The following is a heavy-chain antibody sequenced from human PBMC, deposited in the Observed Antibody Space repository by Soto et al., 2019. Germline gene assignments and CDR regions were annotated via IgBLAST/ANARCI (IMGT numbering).Heavy chain of an antibody. D-gene: IGHD2-15*01. V-gene: IGHV4-30-4*01. CDR3: ARGRYCLTGRCFPNWFDS. J-gene: IGHJ5*01. CDR1: GDSISSVDYF. Sequence: SETLSLTCSVSGDSISSVDYFWAWIRQPPGQALEYIGYIYKSATTYYNPSFESRVAISLDTSESQFSLNVTSVTAADTAVYFCARGRYCLTGRCFPNWFDSWGQGTLVTVSS. CDR2: IYKSATT.